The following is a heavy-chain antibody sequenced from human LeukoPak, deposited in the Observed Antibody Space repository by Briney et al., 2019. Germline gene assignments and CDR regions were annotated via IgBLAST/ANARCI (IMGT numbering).Heavy chain of an antibody. CDR3: ARYSKPAAIYYYYGVDV. D-gene: IGHD2-2*01. V-gene: IGHV4-39*01. J-gene: IGHJ6*02. CDR1: GGSISSSSYY. CDR2: IYYSGST. Sequence: SETLSLTCTVSGGSISSSSYYWGWIRQPPGKGLEWIGSIYYSGSTYYNPSLKSRVTISVDTSKNQFSLKLSSVTAADTAVYYCARYSKPAAIYYYYGVDVWGQGNPGHRLL.